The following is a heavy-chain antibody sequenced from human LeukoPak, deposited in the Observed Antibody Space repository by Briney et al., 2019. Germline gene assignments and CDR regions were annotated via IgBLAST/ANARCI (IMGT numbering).Heavy chain of an antibody. J-gene: IGHJ4*02. D-gene: IGHD3-3*01. CDR1: GFTFSGSA. V-gene: IGHV3-73*01. Sequence: GGSLRLSWAASGFTFSGSAMHWVRQASGKGLEWVGRIRSKANSYATAYAASVKGRFTISRDDSKNTAYLQMNSLKTEDTAVYYCTRLSPDFWSGYTFDYWGQGTLVTVSS. CDR2: IRSKANSYAT. CDR3: TRLSPDFWSGYTFDY.